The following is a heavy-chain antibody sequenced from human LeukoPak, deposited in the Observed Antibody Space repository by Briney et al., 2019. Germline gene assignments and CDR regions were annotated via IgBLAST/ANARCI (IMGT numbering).Heavy chain of an antibody. J-gene: IGHJ4*02. V-gene: IGHV3-30*03. CDR1: GFTFSSYG. CDR3: ARDRAARYFDY. CDR2: ISYDGSNK. Sequence: PGGSLRLSCAASGFTFSSYGMHWVRQAPGKGLEWVAVISYDGSNKYYADSVKGRFTISRDNSKNTLYLDMNSLRAEDTAVYYCARDRAARYFDYWGQGTLVTVSP.